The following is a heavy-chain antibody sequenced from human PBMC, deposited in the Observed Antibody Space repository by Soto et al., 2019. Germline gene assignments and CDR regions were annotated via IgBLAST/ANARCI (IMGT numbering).Heavy chain of an antibody. CDR1: GGSISSGGYS. J-gene: IGHJ5*02. CDR3: ARCVVPRPTWGYNCFDP. V-gene: IGHV4-30-2*01. Sequence: LSLTCAVSGGSISSGGYSWSWIRQPPGKGLEWIGYIYHSGSTFYNPSLKSRVTISIDKSKNQFSLKLGSVTAADTAVYYCARCVVPRPTWGYNCFDPWGQGTLVIVSS. D-gene: IGHD3-16*01. CDR2: IYHSGST.